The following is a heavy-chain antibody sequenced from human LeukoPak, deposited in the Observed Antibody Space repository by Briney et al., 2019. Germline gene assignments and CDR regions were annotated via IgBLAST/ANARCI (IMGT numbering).Heavy chain of an antibody. D-gene: IGHD6-13*01. CDR1: GGTFSSYA. V-gene: IGHV1-69*04. J-gene: IGHJ4*02. CDR2: IIPILGIA. CDR3: ARMGIAAAGTLF. Sequence: SVKVSCKASGGTFSSYAISWVRQAPGQGLEWMGRIIPILGIANYAQRFQGRVTITADKSTSTAYMELSSLRSEDTAVYYCARMGIAAAGTLFWGQETLVTVSS.